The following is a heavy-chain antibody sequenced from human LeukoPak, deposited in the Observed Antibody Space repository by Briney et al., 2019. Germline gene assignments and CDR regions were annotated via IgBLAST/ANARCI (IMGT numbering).Heavy chain of an antibody. V-gene: IGHV4-59*01. D-gene: IGHD3-9*01. Sequence: PSETLSLTCTVSGGSISSYYWSWIRQPPGKGLEWIGYIYYSGSTNYNPSLKSRVTISVDTSKNHFSLKLSSVTAADTAVYYCARAPGGYDILTGYQSLYLYDYWGQGTLVTVSS. CDR1: GGSISSYY. CDR2: IYYSGST. J-gene: IGHJ4*02. CDR3: ARAPGGYDILTGYQSLYLYDY.